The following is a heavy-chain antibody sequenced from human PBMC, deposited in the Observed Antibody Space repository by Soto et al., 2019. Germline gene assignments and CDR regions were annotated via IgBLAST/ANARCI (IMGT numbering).Heavy chain of an antibody. CDR2: IIPVFGRA. CDR1: GGTFSNSA. J-gene: IGHJ4*02. CDR3: ATKVRYFVWVFDS. D-gene: IGHD3-9*01. Sequence: QVQLVQSGAEVKKPGSSVKVSCKASGGTFSNSAVVWVRQTPAQGLEWMGGIIPVFGRANYAQKFQGRVTISADESTTTAYMEVSSLRSEDTAVYYCATKVRYFVWVFDSWGQGTLVTVSS. V-gene: IGHV1-69*01.